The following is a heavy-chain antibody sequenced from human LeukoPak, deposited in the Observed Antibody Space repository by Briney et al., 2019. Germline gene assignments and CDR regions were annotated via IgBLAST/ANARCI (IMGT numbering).Heavy chain of an antibody. J-gene: IGHJ6*04. CDR2: ISGSGGRS. CDR3: AELGITMIGGV. D-gene: IGHD3-10*02. CDR1: GFSFSSNS. Sequence: GGSLRLSCAASGFSFSSNSMSWVRQAPGKGLEWVSAISGSGGRSFYADSVKGRFTISRDNSKNMVYLEMNSLRVEDTAVYYCAELGITMIGGVWGKGTTVTISS. V-gene: IGHV3-23*01.